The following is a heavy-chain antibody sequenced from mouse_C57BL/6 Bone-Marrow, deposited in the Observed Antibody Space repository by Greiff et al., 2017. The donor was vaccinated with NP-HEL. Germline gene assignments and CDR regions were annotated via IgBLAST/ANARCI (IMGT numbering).Heavy chain of an antibody. Sequence: QVQLQQPGAELVKPGASVKLSCKASGYTFTSYWMHWVKQRPGQGLEWIGMIHPNSGSTNYNEKFKSKATLTVDKSSSTAYMQLSSLTSEDSAVYYCAREYYGSPYAMDYWGQGTSVTVSS. D-gene: IGHD1-1*01. CDR1: GYTFTSYW. CDR3: AREYYGSPYAMDY. J-gene: IGHJ4*01. V-gene: IGHV1-64*01. CDR2: IHPNSGST.